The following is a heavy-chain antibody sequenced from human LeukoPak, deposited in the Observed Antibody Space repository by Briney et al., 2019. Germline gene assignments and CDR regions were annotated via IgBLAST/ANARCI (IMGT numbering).Heavy chain of an antibody. CDR2: INPNSGGT. J-gene: IGHJ6*03. V-gene: IGHV1-2*02. CDR1: GYTFTGYY. Sequence: ASVKVSCKASGYTFTGYYMHWVRQAPGQGLEWMGWINPNSGGTNYAQKFQGRVTMTRDTSISTAYMELSRLRSDDTAVYYCARDLDHRAYYYYMDVWGKGTTVTVSS. CDR3: ARDLDHRAYYYYMDV.